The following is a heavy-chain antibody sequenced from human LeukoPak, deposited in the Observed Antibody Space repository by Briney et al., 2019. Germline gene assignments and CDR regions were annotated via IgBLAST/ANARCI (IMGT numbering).Heavy chain of an antibody. CDR2: IYYSGST. V-gene: IGHV4-39*07. CDR3: ASPEWGANDYGDY. Sequence: SETLSLTCTVSGGSISSSSYYWGWIRQPPGKGLEWIGSIYYSGSTYYNPSLKSRVTISVDTSKNQFSLKLSSVTAADTAVYYCASPEWGANDYGDYWGQGTLVTVSS. J-gene: IGHJ4*02. CDR1: GGSISSSSYY. D-gene: IGHD1-26*01.